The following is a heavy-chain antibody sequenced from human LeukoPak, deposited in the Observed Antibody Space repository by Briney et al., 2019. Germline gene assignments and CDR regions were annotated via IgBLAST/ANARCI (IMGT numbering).Heavy chain of an antibody. Sequence: GGSLRLSCAASGFTFSSYAMHWVRQAPGKGLEYVSAISSNGGSTYYANSVKGRFTISRDNSKNTLYLQMGSLRAEDTAVYYCAELGITMIGGVWGKGTTVTVSS. J-gene: IGHJ6*04. V-gene: IGHV3-64*01. CDR1: GFTFSSYA. D-gene: IGHD3-10*02. CDR2: ISSNGGST. CDR3: AELGITMIGGV.